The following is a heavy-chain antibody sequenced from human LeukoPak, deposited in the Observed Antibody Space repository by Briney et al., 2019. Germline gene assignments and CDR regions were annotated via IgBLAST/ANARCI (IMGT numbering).Heavy chain of an antibody. CDR1: GGSISSYY. Sequence: SETLSLTCTVSGGSISSYYWSWIWQPPGKGLEWIGYIYYSGSTNYNPSLKSRVTISVDTSKNQFSLKLSSVTAADTAVYYCARVYCSGGSCYSGFDYWGQRTLVTVSS. CDR3: ARVYCSGGSCYSGFDY. CDR2: IYYSGST. D-gene: IGHD2-15*01. V-gene: IGHV4-59*01. J-gene: IGHJ4*02.